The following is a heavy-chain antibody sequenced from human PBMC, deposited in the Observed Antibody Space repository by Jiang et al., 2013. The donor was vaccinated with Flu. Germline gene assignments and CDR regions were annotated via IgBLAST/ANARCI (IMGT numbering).Heavy chain of an antibody. V-gene: IGHV4-59*08. J-gene: IGHJ5*02. D-gene: IGHD3-10*01. CDR1: GGSISSYY. CDR3: ARYSHGSGKRFDP. CDR2: IYYSGST. Sequence: PGLVKPSETLSLTCTVSGGSISSYYWSWIRQPPGKGLEWIGYIYYSGSTNYNPSLKSRVTISVDTSKNQFSLKLSSVTAADTAVYYCARYSHGSGKRFDPWGQGTLVTVSS.